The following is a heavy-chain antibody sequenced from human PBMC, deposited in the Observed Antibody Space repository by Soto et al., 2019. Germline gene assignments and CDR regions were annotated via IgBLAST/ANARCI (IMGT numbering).Heavy chain of an antibody. CDR3: ARSSRGGNAGYFDL. D-gene: IGHD2-15*01. Sequence: EVQLVETGGGLIQPGGSLRLSCAASGFTVSSNYMSWVRQAPGKGLEGVSVIYSGGSTHYADSVKGRFTIARDKSKNTLYLQMNSLRAEDTAVYYCARSSRGGNAGYFDLWGRGTLVTVSS. V-gene: IGHV3-53*02. J-gene: IGHJ2*01. CDR1: GFTVSSNY. CDR2: IYSGGST.